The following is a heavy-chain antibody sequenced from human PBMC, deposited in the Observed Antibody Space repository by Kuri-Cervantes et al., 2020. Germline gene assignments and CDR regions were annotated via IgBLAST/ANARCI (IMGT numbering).Heavy chain of an antibody. Sequence: GGSLRLSCAASGFTFSSYWMSWVRQAPGKGLEWVANIKQDGSEKYYVDPVKGRFNISRDNAKKAMFQQISSLRDDDTAVYYCAGDKRAFGSGNYNYFYGMDVWGQGTTVTVSS. CDR2: IKQDGSEK. CDR3: AGDKRAFGSGNYNYFYGMDV. V-gene: IGHV3-7*01. CDR1: GFTFSSYW. J-gene: IGHJ6*02. D-gene: IGHD3-10*01.